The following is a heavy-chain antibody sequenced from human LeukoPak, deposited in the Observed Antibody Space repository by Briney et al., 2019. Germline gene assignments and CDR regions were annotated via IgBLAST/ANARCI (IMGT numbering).Heavy chain of an antibody. D-gene: IGHD6-19*01. CDR3: ARWLRQGDY. V-gene: IGHV3-66*01. CDR1: GFTVSNNY. Sequence: PGGSLRLSCAVSGFTVSNNYMSWVRQAPGKGLEWVSVIYNGGSTNYADSVKGRFTISRDNSKNTLYLQMNSLRAEDTAVYCCARWLRQGDYWGQGTLVTVSS. CDR2: IYNGGST. J-gene: IGHJ4*02.